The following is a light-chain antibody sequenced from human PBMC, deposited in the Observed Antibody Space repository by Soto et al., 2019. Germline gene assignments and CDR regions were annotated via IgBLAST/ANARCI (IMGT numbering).Light chain of an antibody. Sequence: QSALTQPASVSGSPGQSITISCTGTSSDVGSYNLLSWYQQHPGTAPKLMIYEDNKRASGVSNRFSGSTSGITASLTISVLQAEDEADYYCCSYAGSSTWVFGGGTKVTVL. CDR3: CSYAGSSTWV. CDR1: SSDVGSYNL. V-gene: IGLV2-23*01. CDR2: EDN. J-gene: IGLJ3*02.